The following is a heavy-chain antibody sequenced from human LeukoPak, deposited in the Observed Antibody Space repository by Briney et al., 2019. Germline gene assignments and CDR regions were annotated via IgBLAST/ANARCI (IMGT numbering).Heavy chain of an antibody. V-gene: IGHV4-30-2*01. D-gene: IGHD3-22*01. CDR2: IYHSGST. Sequence: SETLSLTCAVSGGSISSGGSSWSWIRQPPGKGLEWIGYIYHSGSTYYNPSLKSRVTISVDRSKNQFSLKLSSVTAADTAVYYCARDGGYYDSSGYSKPPDAFDIWGQGTMVTVSS. CDR3: ARDGGYYDSSGYSKPPDAFDI. CDR1: GGSISSGGSS. J-gene: IGHJ3*02.